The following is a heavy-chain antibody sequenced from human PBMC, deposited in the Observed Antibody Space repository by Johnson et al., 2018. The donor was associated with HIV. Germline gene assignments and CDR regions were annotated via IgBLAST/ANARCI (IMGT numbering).Heavy chain of an antibody. Sequence: QVQLVESGGGLVKPGGSLRLSCVASGFIFSDYYMSWIRQAPGKGLEWVSYISFSDSTIYSADSVQGRFTISRDNARNSLYLQMNSLRAEDTAVYYCVKDIYLYQGGGFDLWGQGTMVTVSS. J-gene: IGHJ3*01. CDR1: GFIFSDYY. D-gene: IGHD2-15*01. CDR2: ISFSDSTI. V-gene: IGHV3-11*04. CDR3: VKDIYLYQGGGFDL.